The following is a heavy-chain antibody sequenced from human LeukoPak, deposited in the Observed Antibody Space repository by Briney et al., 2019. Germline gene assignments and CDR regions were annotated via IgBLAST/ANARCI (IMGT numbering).Heavy chain of an antibody. CDR1: GFTFSNHF. CDR3: VKDLTGTWSFDY. D-gene: IGHD3-9*01. J-gene: IGHJ4*02. CDR2: IGPNGAST. Sequence: GGSLRLSCSTSGFTFSNHFMHWVRQAPGKGLEYVSSIGPNGASTLYADSVKGRFTISRDNSKNALYLQLTSLRLEDTALYYCVKDLTGTWSFDYWGQGTLVTISS. V-gene: IGHV3-64D*06.